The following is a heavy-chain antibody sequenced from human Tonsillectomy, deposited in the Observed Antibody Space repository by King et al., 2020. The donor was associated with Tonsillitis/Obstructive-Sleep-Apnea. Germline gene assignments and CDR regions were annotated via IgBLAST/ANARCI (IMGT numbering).Heavy chain of an antibody. CDR2: FYRGKRA. CDR1: GGSVSSSY. V-gene: IGHV4-59*02. Sequence: QLQESGPGLVKPSETLSLTCIVSGGSVSSSYWSWIRQPPGKGLEWIGNFYRGKRASYNPSLKSRVFISGDTSENQFSLSLSSVTAADTAVYYCATFRAHVSRSDDGGRGVLVTVSA. D-gene: IGHD3-16*01. CDR3: ATFRAHVSRSDD. J-gene: IGHJ4*02.